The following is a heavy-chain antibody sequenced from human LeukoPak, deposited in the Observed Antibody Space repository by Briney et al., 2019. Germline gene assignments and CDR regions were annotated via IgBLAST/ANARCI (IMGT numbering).Heavy chain of an antibody. CDR1: GGTCSSYA. CDR2: IIPILGIA. Sequence: SLKVSCKACGGTCSSYAISWVRTAHGPVLEWMGRIIPILGIANYAEKFQGRVTITADKSTSTAYMELSSLRSEDTAVYYCASGNYDSIGYYWYWGQGTLVTVSS. V-gene: IGHV1-69*04. J-gene: IGHJ4*02. D-gene: IGHD3-22*01. CDR3: ASGNYDSIGYYWY.